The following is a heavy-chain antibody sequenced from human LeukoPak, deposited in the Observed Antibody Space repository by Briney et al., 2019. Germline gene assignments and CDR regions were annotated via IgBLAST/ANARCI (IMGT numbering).Heavy chain of an antibody. CDR2: IYYSGIT. D-gene: IGHD3-9*01. CDR1: GDSITTTDHY. V-gene: IGHV4-39*02. Sequence: SETLSLTCTVSGDSITTTDHYWGWIRQSPDKGLEWIGNIYYSGITDNNPSLKSRVTMSVDTSKNQFSLKLRSVTPADSAVYYCARDKRVYDILTGYYNGDAFDIWGQGTMVTVSS. CDR3: ARDKRVYDILTGYYNGDAFDI. J-gene: IGHJ3*02.